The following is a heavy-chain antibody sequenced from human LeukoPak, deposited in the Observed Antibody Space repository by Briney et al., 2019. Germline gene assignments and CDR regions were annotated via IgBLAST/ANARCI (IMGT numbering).Heavy chain of an antibody. CDR2: IYYSGST. CDR1: GGSISSSSYY. V-gene: IGHV4-39*01. J-gene: IGHJ6*02. CDR3: ARKATYYYYGMDV. Sequence: SETLSLTCTVSGGSISSSSYYWGWIRQPPGKGLEWIGSIYYSGSTYYNPSLKSRVTISVDTSKNQFSLKLSSVTAADTAVYYCARKATYYYYGMDVWGQGTTVTVSS.